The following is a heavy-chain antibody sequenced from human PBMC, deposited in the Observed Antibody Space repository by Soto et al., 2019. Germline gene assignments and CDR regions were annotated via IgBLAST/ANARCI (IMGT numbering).Heavy chain of an antibody. Sequence: QVQLVQSGAEVKKPGASVKVSCKASGYTFTSYYMHWVRQAPGQGLEWMGIINPSGGSTSYAQKFEGRVTMTRDTSTSTVYMELSSLRSEDTAVYYCARDRWFGELSGNQFDYWGQGTLVTVSS. CDR1: GYTFTSYY. CDR3: ARDRWFGELSGNQFDY. CDR2: INPSGGST. V-gene: IGHV1-46*01. D-gene: IGHD3-10*01. J-gene: IGHJ4*02.